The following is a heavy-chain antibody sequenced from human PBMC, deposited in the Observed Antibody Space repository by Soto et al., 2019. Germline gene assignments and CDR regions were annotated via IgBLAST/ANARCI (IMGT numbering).Heavy chain of an antibody. V-gene: IGHV4-59*03. Sequence: QVQLQEPGPGLVRPSEALSLTCTVSGGSIINYYWSWIRHPPGKGLEWVGYSSYVGSTSYNPSLKSRGTVSVDTSKNPVSLSLSSVTAADTALYYCAQTRLVGVVCPQMGYYFDDWGQGTLVTVSS. CDR2: SSYVGST. J-gene: IGHJ4*02. CDR3: AQTRLVGVVCPQMGYYFDD. CDR1: GGSIINYY. D-gene: IGHD1-26*01.